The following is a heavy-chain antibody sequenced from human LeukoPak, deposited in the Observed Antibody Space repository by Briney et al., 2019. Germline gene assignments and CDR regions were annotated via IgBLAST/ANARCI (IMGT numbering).Heavy chain of an antibody. CDR3: ARRVLADFWSGYPSTPYYYYMDV. CDR2: ISAYNGNT. D-gene: IGHD3-3*01. V-gene: IGHV1-18*01. Sequence: ASVKVSCKASGYTFTSYGFSWVRQAPGQGLEWMGWISAYNGNTKYAQKLQGRVTMTTDTSTSTAYMELRSLGSDDTAVYYCARRVLADFWSGYPSTPYYYYMDVWGKGTTVTVSS. CDR1: GYTFTSYG. J-gene: IGHJ6*03.